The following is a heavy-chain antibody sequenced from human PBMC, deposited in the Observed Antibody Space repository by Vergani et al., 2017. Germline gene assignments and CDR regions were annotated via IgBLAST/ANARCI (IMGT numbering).Heavy chain of an antibody. CDR1: GGSISSYY. Sequence: QVQLQESGPGLVKPSETLSLTCTVSGGSISSYYWSWIRQPAGKGLALIGRICTSGSTYYNPSLKSRVTMSVDTSKNQFSLKLSSVTAADTAVYYCARDRGLYCSSTSCYTDAFDIWGQGTMVTVSA. D-gene: IGHD2-2*02. CDR3: ARDRGLYCSSTSCYTDAFDI. J-gene: IGHJ3*02. V-gene: IGHV4-4*07. CDR2: ICTSGST.